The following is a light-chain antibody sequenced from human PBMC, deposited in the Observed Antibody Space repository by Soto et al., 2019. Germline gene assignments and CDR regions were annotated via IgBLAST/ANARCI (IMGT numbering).Light chain of an antibody. CDR1: SSDVGSHNF. J-gene: IGLJ1*01. CDR3: SSYAGSNNYV. V-gene: IGLV2-8*01. Sequence: QSALTQPPSASGSPGQSVTTSCTGTSSDVGSHNFVSWFQQHPGKAPKLMIYEVSKRPSGVPDRFSGSRSGNTASLTVSGLQAEDEADYYCSSYAGSNNYVFGTGTKLIVL. CDR2: EVS.